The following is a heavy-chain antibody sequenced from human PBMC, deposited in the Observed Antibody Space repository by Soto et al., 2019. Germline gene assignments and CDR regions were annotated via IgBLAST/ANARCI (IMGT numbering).Heavy chain of an antibody. CDR3: ARGRDCSGGSCYSREDYYYYMDV. V-gene: IGHV3-33*08. D-gene: IGHD2-15*01. CDR1: GFTLSSYG. CDR2: IWYDGSNK. Sequence: GGSLRLSCAASGFTLSSYGMHWVRQAPGKGLEWVAVIWYDGSNKYYADSVKGRFTISRDNSKNTLYLQMNSLRAEDTAVYYCARGRDCSGGSCYSREDYYYYMDVWGKGTTVTVSS. J-gene: IGHJ6*03.